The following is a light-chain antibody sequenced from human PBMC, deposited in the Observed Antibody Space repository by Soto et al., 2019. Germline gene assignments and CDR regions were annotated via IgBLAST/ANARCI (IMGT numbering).Light chain of an antibody. J-gene: IGKJ4*01. V-gene: IGKV1-39*01. CDR3: QQSYATPLT. CDR1: QTISIY. Sequence: DIQMTQSPSSLSASVGDRVTITCRASQTISIYLNWYQQKPGKAPKLLIYASSSLQSGVPSRFSGSGSETDFTLIISSLQPEESATYYCQQSYATPLTFGGGTKVEIK. CDR2: ASS.